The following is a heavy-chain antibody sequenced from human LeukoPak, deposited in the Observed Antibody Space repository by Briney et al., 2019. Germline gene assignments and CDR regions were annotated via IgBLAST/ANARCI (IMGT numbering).Heavy chain of an antibody. CDR1: GFTLSDYY. D-gene: IGHD3/OR15-3a*01. Sequence: GGSLRLSCAASGFTLSDYYMSWIRQAPGKGLEWVSYSSSSGSTIYYADSVKGRFAISRDNAKNSLYLQMNSLRGEDTAVYYCARRRDFIDYWGQGTLVTVSS. CDR3: ARRRDFIDY. J-gene: IGHJ4*02. V-gene: IGHV3-11*01. CDR2: SSSSGSTI.